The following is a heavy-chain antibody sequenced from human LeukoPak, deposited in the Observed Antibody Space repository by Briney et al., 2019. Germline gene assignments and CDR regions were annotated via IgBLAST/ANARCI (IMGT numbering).Heavy chain of an antibody. D-gene: IGHD1-14*01. CDR3: ATGITLDF. J-gene: IGHJ4*02. CDR1: GFISSNAW. V-gene: IGHV3-15*01. Sequence: GGSLRLSCAGPGFISSNAWMNWVRQAPGKGLEWAGRIKSKANGGTIDYAASVKGRFTISRDDSKDTVYLQMNSLKTEDTAVYYCATGITLDFWGQGTLVTVSS. CDR2: IKSKANGGTI.